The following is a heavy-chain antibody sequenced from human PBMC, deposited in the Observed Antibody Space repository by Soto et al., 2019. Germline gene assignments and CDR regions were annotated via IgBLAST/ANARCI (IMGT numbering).Heavy chain of an antibody. CDR1: GGCISSGGYY. Sequence: SESLSLTSTVSGGCISSGGYYWSWIRQHPGKGLEWIGYIYYSGGTYYNPSLKSRVTISVDTSKNQFSLKLSSVTAADTAVYYCARYSSGWFDYWGQGTLVAVSS. CDR3: ARYSSGWFDY. D-gene: IGHD6-19*01. V-gene: IGHV4-31*03. J-gene: IGHJ4*02. CDR2: IYYSGGT.